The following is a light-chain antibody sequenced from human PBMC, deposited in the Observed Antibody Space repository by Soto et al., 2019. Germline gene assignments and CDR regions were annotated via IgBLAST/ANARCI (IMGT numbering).Light chain of an antibody. J-gene: IGLJ1*01. CDR3: SSYTSSCTLNYV. V-gene: IGLV2-14*01. Sequence: QSALTQPASVSGSPGQSITISCTGTSSDVGGYNYVSWYQQHPGKAPKLMIYDVSNRPSGVSNRFSGSKSGNTASLTISGLQAEDEADYYCSSYTSSCTLNYVFGTGTKLTVL. CDR1: SSDVGGYNY. CDR2: DVS.